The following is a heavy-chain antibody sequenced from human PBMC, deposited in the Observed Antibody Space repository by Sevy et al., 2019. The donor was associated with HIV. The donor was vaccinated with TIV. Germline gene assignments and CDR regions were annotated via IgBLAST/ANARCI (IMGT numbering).Heavy chain of an antibody. CDR1: GFTFDSYW. V-gene: IGHV3-74*03. J-gene: IGHJ5*02. CDR3: ARRFGDYRVGFDP. CDR2: INSDGSST. Sequence: GGSLRLSCVASGFTFDSYWMHWVRQDPGKGLVWVSCINSDGSSTKYADFVKGRFTISRDNAKNILYLEMNSLRGEDTALCYCARRFGDYRVGFDPWGQGTRVTVSS. D-gene: IGHD2-21*02.